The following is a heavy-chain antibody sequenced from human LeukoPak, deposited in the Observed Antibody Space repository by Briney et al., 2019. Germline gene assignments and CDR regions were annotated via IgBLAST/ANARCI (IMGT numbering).Heavy chain of an antibody. Sequence: ASVKVSCKSSGYTFTSFGISWVRQAPGQGLEWMGWISAYNGNTIYAQKLQGRVTMTTDTSTSTAYMELRSLRSDDTAVYYCARDVQWLHYFDYWGQGTLVTVSS. J-gene: IGHJ4*02. D-gene: IGHD6-19*01. CDR2: ISAYNGNT. CDR1: GYTFTSFG. CDR3: ARDVQWLHYFDY. V-gene: IGHV1-18*01.